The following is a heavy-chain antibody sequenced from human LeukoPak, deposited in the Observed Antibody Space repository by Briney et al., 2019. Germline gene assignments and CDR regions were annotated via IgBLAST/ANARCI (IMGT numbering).Heavy chain of an antibody. CDR1: GGSLSSSY. J-gene: IGHJ3*01. CDR2: SYYTGNT. Sequence: SETLSLTCTVSGGSLSSSYWSWIRQPPGGGLEWIGYSYYTGNTNYSPSLTSRATISFATSKNQFSLRLRSVTATDTAVYYCARRVYNRGLYDLGAFDLWGQGTMVTVSS. CDR3: ARRVYNRGLYDLGAFDL. D-gene: IGHD1-1*01. V-gene: IGHV4-59*08.